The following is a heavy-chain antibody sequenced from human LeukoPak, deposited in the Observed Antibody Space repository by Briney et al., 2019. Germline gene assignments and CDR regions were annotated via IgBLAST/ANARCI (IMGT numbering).Heavy chain of an antibody. V-gene: IGHV4-34*01. J-gene: IGHJ5*02. CDR1: GGSFSGYY. Sequence: SETLSLTCAVYGGSFSGYYWSWIRQPPGKGLEWIGEINHSGSTNYNPSLKSRVTISVDTSKNRFSLKLSSVTAADTAVYYCAREAYSGYDRNWFDPWGQGTLVTVSS. CDR2: INHSGST. CDR3: AREAYSGYDRNWFDP. D-gene: IGHD5-12*01.